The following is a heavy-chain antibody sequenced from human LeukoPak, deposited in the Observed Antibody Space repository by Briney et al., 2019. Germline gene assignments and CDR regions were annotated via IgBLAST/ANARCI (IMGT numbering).Heavy chain of an antibody. CDR1: SGSISSYY. CDR2: IYYTGST. J-gene: IGHJ4*02. D-gene: IGHD6-13*01. CDR3: ARENSFSSWQRKFFDY. V-gene: IGHV4-59*01. Sequence: PSETLSLTCTISSGSISSYYWNWIRQSPGGGLEWIGCIYYTGSTNYNPSLKSRAAISVGTSKNQYSLKLSSVTAADTAKYYCARENSFSSWQRKFFDYWGQGTLVTVSS.